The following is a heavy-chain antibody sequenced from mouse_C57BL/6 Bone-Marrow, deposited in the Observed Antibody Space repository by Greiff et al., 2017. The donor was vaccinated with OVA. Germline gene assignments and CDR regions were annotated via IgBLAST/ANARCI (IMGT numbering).Heavy chain of an antibody. D-gene: IGHD2-5*01. J-gene: IGHJ1*03. V-gene: IGHV1-4*01. CDR3: ASSYSTYAYFDV. CDR2: INPSSGYT. Sequence: VQLQQSGAELARPGASVKMSCKASGYTFTSYTMHWVKQRPGQGLEWIGYINPSSGYTKYNQKFKDKATLTADKSSSTAYMQLSSLTSEDSAVYYCASSYSTYAYFDVWGTGTTVTVSS. CDR1: GYTFTSYT.